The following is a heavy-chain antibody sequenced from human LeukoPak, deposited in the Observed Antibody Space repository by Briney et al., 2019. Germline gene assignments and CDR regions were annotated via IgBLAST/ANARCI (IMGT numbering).Heavy chain of an antibody. V-gene: IGHV4-59*01. CDR2: TYNSGST. J-gene: IGHJ6*02. CDR3: ARGQPDYNNEPGSEGYYTFTRHV. CDR1: GGSISIYY. D-gene: IGHD4-11*01. Sequence: PSETLSLTCTVSGGSISIYYWSWIRQPPGKGLEWIGYTYNSGSTNYNPSLKSRVTISVDTSKNQFSLKLSSVTAADTAVYYCARGQPDYNNEPGSEGYYTFTRHVWGEGMTVPVSS.